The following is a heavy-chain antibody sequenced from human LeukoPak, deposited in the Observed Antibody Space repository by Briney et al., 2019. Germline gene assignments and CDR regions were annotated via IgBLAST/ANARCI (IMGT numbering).Heavy chain of an antibody. D-gene: IGHD6-19*01. V-gene: IGHV1-46*01. CDR1: GYTFTSYY. J-gene: IGHJ5*02. CDR3: ARGAVAVLRSWFDP. Sequence: GASVKVSCKASGYTFTSYYMHWVRPAHGQGLEWMAVINPSGGSTNYAEKFQGRATMTRDTSTSTVYMELSSLRSEDTAVYYCARGAVAVLRSWFDPWGQGTLVTVSS. CDR2: INPSGGST.